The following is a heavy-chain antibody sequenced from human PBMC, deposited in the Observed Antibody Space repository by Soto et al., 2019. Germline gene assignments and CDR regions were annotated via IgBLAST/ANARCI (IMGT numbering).Heavy chain of an antibody. CDR1: GFTFSSYG. J-gene: IGHJ4*02. Sequence: QVQLVESGGGVVQPGRSLRLSCAASGFTFSSYGMHWVRQAPGKGLEWVAVISYDGSNKYYADSVKGRFTISRDNSKNTLYLQMNSLRAEDTAVYYCAKAEAYYDSSGYAYYFDYWGQGTLVTVSS. V-gene: IGHV3-30*18. CDR3: AKAEAYYDSSGYAYYFDY. D-gene: IGHD3-22*01. CDR2: ISYDGSNK.